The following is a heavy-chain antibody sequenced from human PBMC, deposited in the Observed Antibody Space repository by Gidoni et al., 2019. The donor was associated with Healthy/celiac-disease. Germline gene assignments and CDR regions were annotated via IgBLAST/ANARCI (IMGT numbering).Heavy chain of an antibody. CDR1: GFTFSSYA. CDR2: ISSNGGST. CDR3: ARGWELPAYYYYYGMDV. Sequence: CPASGFTFSSYAMHWVRQAPGKGLEYVSAISSNGGSTYYANSVKGRFTISRDNSKNTLYLQMGSLRAEDMAVYYCARGWELPAYYYYYGMDVWGQGTTVTVSS. V-gene: IGHV3-64*01. D-gene: IGHD1-26*01. J-gene: IGHJ6*02.